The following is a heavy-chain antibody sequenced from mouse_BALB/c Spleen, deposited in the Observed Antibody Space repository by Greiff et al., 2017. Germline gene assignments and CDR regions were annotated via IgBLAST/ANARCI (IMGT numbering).Heavy chain of an antibody. Sequence: DVQLQESGPGLVKPSQSLSLTCSVSGYSITSGYYWNWIRQFPGNKLEWMGYISYDGSNNYNPSLKNRISITRDTSKNQFFLKLNSVTTEDTATYYCAQKASYAMDYWGQGTSVTVSS. J-gene: IGHJ4*01. D-gene: IGHD6-1*01. CDR1: GYSITSGYY. CDR3: AQKASYAMDY. CDR2: ISYDGSN. V-gene: IGHV3-6*02.